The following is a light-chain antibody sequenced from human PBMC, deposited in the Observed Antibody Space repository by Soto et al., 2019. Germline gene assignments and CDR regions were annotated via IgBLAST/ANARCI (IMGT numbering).Light chain of an antibody. CDR1: SSDVGDYNF. V-gene: IGLV2-14*03. J-gene: IGLJ3*02. Sequence: QSALTQPASVSGSPGQSITLSCTGTSSDVGDYNFVSWYQHHPGKAPKLIIYGVINRPSGFSNRFSGSKSGNTASLTISGLQAEDEAEYYCSSYTSSTTRLMFGGGTKVTVL. CDR2: GVI. CDR3: SSYTSSTTRLM.